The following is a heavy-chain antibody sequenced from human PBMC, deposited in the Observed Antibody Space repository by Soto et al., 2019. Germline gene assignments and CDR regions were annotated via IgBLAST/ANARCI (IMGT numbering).Heavy chain of an antibody. CDR2: TNKDGSEA. J-gene: IGHJ4*02. V-gene: IGHV3-7*03. CDR1: GFIFRNDY. CDR3: ARDRRFSVGS. Sequence: GGSLRLSCVASGFIFRNDYMSWVRRAPGKGLEWVAKTNKDGSEAYYVDSLEGRFTISRDNAKNLLFLEMKSLRVDDTAVYYCARDRRFSVGSWGPGTLVTVSS.